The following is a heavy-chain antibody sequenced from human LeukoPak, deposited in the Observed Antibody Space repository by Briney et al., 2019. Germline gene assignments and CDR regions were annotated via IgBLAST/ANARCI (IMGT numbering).Heavy chain of an antibody. V-gene: IGHV3-23*01. CDR3: AKDLTMVRGVPRAFDY. J-gene: IGHJ4*02. CDR2: ISGSGGST. Sequence: GGSLRLSCAASGFTFSSYAMSWVRQAPGKGLEWVSAISGSGGSTYYADSVKGRFTISRDNSKNTLYLQMNSLRAEDTAVYYCAKDLTMVRGVPRAFDYWGQGTLVTVSS. CDR1: GFTFSSYA. D-gene: IGHD3-10*01.